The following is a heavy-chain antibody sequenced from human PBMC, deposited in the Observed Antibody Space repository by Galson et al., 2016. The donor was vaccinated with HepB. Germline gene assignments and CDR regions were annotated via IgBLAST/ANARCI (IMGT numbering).Heavy chain of an antibody. D-gene: IGHD1-7*01. V-gene: IGHV3-23*01. CDR1: GFTFSSYA. Sequence: SLRLSCAASGFTFSSYAMNWVRQAPGKGLDWVSSISGNARSTYYADSVKGRFTISRDNSKNTLYLQVNSLRAEDTAVYYCAKGLSYWNSPFFDYWGQGTLVTVSS. CDR3: AKGLSYWNSPFFDY. CDR2: ISGNARST. J-gene: IGHJ4*02.